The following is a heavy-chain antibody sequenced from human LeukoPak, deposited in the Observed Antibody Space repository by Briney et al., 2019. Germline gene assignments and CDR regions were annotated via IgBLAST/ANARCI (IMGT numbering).Heavy chain of an antibody. CDR2: IIPIFGTA. V-gene: IGHV1-69*13. J-gene: IGHJ5*02. CDR1: GGTFISYA. D-gene: IGHD3-3*01. CDR3: ARGRYYDFYNWFDP. Sequence: SVKVSRKASGGTFISYAISWVRQAPGQGLEWMGGIIPIFGTANYAQKFQGRVTITADESTSTAYVELSSLRSEDTAVYYCARGRYYDFYNWFDPWGQGTLVTVSS.